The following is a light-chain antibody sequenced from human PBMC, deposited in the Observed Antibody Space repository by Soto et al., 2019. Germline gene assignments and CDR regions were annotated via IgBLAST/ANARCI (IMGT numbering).Light chain of an antibody. CDR1: SSDVGGYNY. J-gene: IGLJ2*01. Sequence: QSVLTQPRSVSGSPGQSVTISCTGTSSDVGGYNYVSWYQQHPGKAPKLMIYDVSKWPSGVPDRFSGSKSGNTASLTISGLQAEDEADYYCCSYAGSTLFGGGTKLTVL. CDR2: DVS. V-gene: IGLV2-11*01. CDR3: CSYAGSTL.